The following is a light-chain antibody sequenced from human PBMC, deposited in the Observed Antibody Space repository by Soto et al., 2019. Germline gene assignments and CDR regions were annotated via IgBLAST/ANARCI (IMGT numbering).Light chain of an antibody. J-gene: IGLJ2*01. CDR3: QSYDSSLSGVV. V-gene: IGLV1-40*01. Sequence: QSVLTQPPSVSGAPGQRVTISCTGSSSNIGAGYDVHWYQHLPGTAPKLLFYDNNNRPSGVPDRFSGSKSGTSASLAITGLQAEDEADYYCQSYDSSLSGVVFGGGTKLTVL. CDR1: SSNIGAGYD. CDR2: DNN.